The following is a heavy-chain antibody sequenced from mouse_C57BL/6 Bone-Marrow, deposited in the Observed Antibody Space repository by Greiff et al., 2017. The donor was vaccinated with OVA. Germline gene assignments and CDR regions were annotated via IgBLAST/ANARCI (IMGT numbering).Heavy chain of an antibody. CDR1: GFTFSSYG. CDR3: ARYYYGSSSLCAMDY. Sequence: EVMLVESGGDLVKPGGSLKLSCAASGFTFSSYGMSWVRQTPDKRLEWVATISSGGSYTYYPASVKGRFTISRDNAKNTLYLQMSSLKSEDTAMYYCARYYYGSSSLCAMDYWGQGTSVTVSS. V-gene: IGHV5-6*01. J-gene: IGHJ4*01. D-gene: IGHD1-1*01. CDR2: ISSGGSYT.